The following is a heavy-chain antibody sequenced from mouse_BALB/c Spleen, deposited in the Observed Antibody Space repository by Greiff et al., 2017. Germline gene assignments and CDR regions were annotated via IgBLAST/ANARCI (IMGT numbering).Heavy chain of an antibody. D-gene: IGHD1-1*01. CDR1: GFSLTSYG. CDR2: IWSGGST. J-gene: IGHJ2*01. V-gene: IGHV2-2*02. Sequence: VQLQESGPGLVQPSQSLSITCTVSGFSLTSYGVHWVRQSPGKGLEWLGVIWSGGSTDYNAAFISRLSISKDNSKSQVFFKMNSLQANDTAIYYCARGTVVVPFDYWGQGTTLTVSS. CDR3: ARGTVVVPFDY.